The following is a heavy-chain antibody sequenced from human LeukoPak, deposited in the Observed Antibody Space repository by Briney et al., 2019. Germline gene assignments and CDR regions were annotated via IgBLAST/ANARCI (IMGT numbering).Heavy chain of an antibody. CDR2: ISISSSNI. J-gene: IGHJ4*02. CDR1: GFTLGSYS. Sequence: PGGSLRLSCAASGFTLGSYSMNWVRQAPGKGLEWVSSISISSSNIYYADSVKGRFTISRDNAKNSLFLQMNSLRAEDTAVYYCARGGSGSYLVDYWGQGTLVTVSS. D-gene: IGHD3-10*01. CDR3: ARGGSGSYLVDY. V-gene: IGHV3-21*01.